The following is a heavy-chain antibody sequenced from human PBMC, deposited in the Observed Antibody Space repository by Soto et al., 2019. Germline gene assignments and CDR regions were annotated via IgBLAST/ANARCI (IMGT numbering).Heavy chain of an antibody. V-gene: IGHV2-5*01. Sequence: QITLKESGPTLVKPTQTLTLTCTFSGFSLSTSGVGVGWIRQPPGKALEWLALIYLKDDKRYSPSLKIRLTIIKDTSKNQVVPTMANMAHVDTATYYCAHSYDFWSSYYIYETPGVFGYWGQGTLVTVSS. CDR2: IYLKDDK. CDR1: GFSLSTSGVG. CDR3: AHSYDFWSSYYIYETPGVFGY. D-gene: IGHD3-3*01. J-gene: IGHJ4*02.